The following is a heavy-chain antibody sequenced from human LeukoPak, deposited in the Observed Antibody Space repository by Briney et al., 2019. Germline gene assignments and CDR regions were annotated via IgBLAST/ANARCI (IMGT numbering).Heavy chain of an antibody. CDR1: GGTFSSYA. J-gene: IGHJ4*02. CDR3: ARLKDEGRYNWNGEFDY. D-gene: IGHD1-20*01. Sequence: GASVKVSCKASGGTFSSYAISWVRQAPGQGLEWMGIIYPGDSDTRYSPSFQGQVTISADKSISTAYLQWSSLKASDTAMYYCARLKDEGRYNWNGEFDYWGQGTLVTVSS. V-gene: IGHV5-51*01. CDR2: IYPGDSDT.